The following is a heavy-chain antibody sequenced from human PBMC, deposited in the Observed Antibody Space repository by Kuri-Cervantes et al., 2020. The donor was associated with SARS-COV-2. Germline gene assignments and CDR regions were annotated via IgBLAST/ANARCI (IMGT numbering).Heavy chain of an antibody. CDR1: GFTFSSYA. CDR2: ISGSGGST. CDR3: AKADWANYYYYYGMDV. Sequence: GGSLRLSCAASGFTFSSYAMSWVRQAPGKGLEWVSAISGSGGSTYYADPVKGRFTISRDNSKNTLYLQMNSLRAEDTAVYYCAKADWANYYYYYGMDVWGQGTTVTVSS. J-gene: IGHJ6*02. V-gene: IGHV3-23*01. D-gene: IGHD3-9*01.